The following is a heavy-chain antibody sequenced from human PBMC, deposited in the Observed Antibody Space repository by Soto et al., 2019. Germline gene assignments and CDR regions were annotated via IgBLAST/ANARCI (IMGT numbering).Heavy chain of an antibody. J-gene: IGHJ6*02. CDR1: GGSISSGGYS. CDR3: ARGPSLAISALRRGGMSF. V-gene: IGHV4-30-2*01. D-gene: IGHD6-6*01. CDR2: IYHSGST. Sequence: SXTLSLTCAVSGGSISSGGYSWSWIRQPPGKGLEWIGYIYHSGSTYYNPSLKSRVTISVDRSKNQFSLKLSSVTAADTAVYYCARGPSLAISALRRGGMSFWGQGTTVTVSS.